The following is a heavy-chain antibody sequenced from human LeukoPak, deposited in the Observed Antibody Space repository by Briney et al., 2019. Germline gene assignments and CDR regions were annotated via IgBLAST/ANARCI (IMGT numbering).Heavy chain of an antibody. CDR1: GGSISSSSYY. J-gene: IGHJ5*02. V-gene: IGHV4-61*02. CDR3: ARTVRVGPNWFDP. Sequence: PSETLSLTCTVSGGSISSSSYYWSWIRQPAGKGLEWIVRIYTSGSTNYNPSLKSRVTMSVDTSKNQFSLKLSSVTAADTAVYYCARTVRVGPNWFDPWGQGTLVTVSS. D-gene: IGHD2-15*01. CDR2: IYTSGST.